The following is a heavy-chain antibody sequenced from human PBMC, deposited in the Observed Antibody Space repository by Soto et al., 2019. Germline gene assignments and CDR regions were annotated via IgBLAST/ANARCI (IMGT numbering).Heavy chain of an antibody. J-gene: IGHJ4*02. D-gene: IGHD2-15*01. CDR3: AKDLTGYCSGGSCLSPFDY. CDR1: GFTFSSYA. Sequence: GGSLRLSCAASGFTFSSYAMSWVRQAPGKGLEWVSAISGSGGSTYYADSVKGRFTISRDNSKNTLYLQMNSLRAEDTAVYYCAKDLTGYCSGGSCLSPFDYWGQGTLVTVSS. V-gene: IGHV3-23*01. CDR2: ISGSGGST.